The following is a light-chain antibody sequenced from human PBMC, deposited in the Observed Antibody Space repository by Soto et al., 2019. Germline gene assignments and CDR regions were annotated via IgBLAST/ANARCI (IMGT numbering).Light chain of an antibody. CDR2: KAS. CDR1: QSISSW. V-gene: IGKV1-5*03. J-gene: IGKJ1*01. CDR3: QQYNSYPWT. Sequence: DIQMTQSPSTLSASVGDRVTITCRASQSISSWLAWYQQKPGKAPKLLIYKASSLESGVPSSFSGRGSGTEFPLTISILQADDFVTYYCQQYNSYPWTFGQGTQVEIK.